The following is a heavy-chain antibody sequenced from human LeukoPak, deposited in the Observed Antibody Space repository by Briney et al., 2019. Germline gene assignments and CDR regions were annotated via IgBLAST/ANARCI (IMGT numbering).Heavy chain of an antibody. J-gene: IGHJ6*03. CDR2: IRSKAYGGTT. CDR1: GFTFGDYA. Sequence: GGSLRLSCTASGFTFGDYAMSWVRQAPGTGLEWVGFIRSKAYGGTTEYAASVKGRFTISRDDSKSIAYLQMNSLKTEDTAVYYCTGTVEYRIPPYYYFYMDVWGKGTTVTVSS. D-gene: IGHD6-6*01. V-gene: IGHV3-49*04. CDR3: TGTVEYRIPPYYYFYMDV.